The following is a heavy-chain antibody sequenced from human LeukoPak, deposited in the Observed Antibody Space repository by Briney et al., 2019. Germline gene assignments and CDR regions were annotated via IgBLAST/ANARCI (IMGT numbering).Heavy chain of an antibody. CDR3: ARDLSYCGGDCFRGGFDY. Sequence: SVKVSCKASGGTFSSYAISWVRQAPGQGLEWMGRIIPIFGIANYAQKFQGRVTITTDESTSTAYMELSSLRSEDTAVYYCARDLSYCGGDCFRGGFDYWGQGTLVTVSS. J-gene: IGHJ4*02. V-gene: IGHV1-69*05. CDR1: GGTFSSYA. CDR2: IIPIFGIA. D-gene: IGHD2-21*02.